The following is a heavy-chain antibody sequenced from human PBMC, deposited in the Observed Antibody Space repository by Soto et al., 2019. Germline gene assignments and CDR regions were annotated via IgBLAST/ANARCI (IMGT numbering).Heavy chain of an antibody. D-gene: IGHD5-12*01. V-gene: IGHV1-8*01. CDR1: GYTLTSYD. CDR3: ARNKKGYSGYDLQF. Sequence: ASVKVSCKASGYTLTSYDINWVRQATGQGLEWMGWMNPNSGNTGYAQKFQGRVTMTRNTSISTAYMELSSLRSEDTAVYYCARNKKGYSGYDLQFWGQGTLVTVSS. CDR2: MNPNSGNT. J-gene: IGHJ4*02.